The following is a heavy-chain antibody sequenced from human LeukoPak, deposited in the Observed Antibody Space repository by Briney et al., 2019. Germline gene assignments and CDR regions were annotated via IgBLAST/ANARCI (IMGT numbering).Heavy chain of an antibody. J-gene: IGHJ3*02. CDR2: IYYSWST. Sequence: SETLSLTCTVSAGSISSSSYYWGWIRQPPGKGLEWFGSIYYSWSTYYNPSLKSRVTISVDTSKNQSSLKLSSVTAADAAVYYCASHLFAGSWGDVFDIWGQGTMVTVSS. CDR3: ASHLFAGSWGDVFDI. V-gene: IGHV4-39*01. CDR1: AGSISSSSYY. D-gene: IGHD1-26*01.